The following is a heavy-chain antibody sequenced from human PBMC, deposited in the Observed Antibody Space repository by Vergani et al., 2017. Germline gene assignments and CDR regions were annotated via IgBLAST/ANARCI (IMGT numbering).Heavy chain of an antibody. Sequence: EVQLVESGGGLVQPGGSLRLSCAASGFTFSSYWMSWVRQAPGKGLEWVANIKQDGSEKYYVDSVKGRFTISRDNDKNALYLQMTSLRAEDTAVYYCERDQVTIFGMVLYRHDAFDICSQATMVTASS. J-gene: IGHJ3*02. CDR3: ERDQVTIFGMVLYRHDAFDI. CDR2: IKQDGSEK. D-gene: IGHD3-3*01. V-gene: IGHV3-7*01. CDR1: GFTFSSYW.